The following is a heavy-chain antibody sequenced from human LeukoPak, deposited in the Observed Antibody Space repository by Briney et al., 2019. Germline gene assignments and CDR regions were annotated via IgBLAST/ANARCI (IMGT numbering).Heavy chain of an antibody. CDR3: AKTISQYYDFWSGYYSPFDY. Sequence: PSETLSLTCTVSGGSITSYYWSWIRQPPGKGLEWVSAVSGSGGSTYYADSVKGRFTMSRDNSKNTLYLQMNSLRADDTAVYYCAKTISQYYDFWSGYYSPFDYWGQGILVTVSS. V-gene: IGHV3-23*01. CDR2: VSGSGGST. D-gene: IGHD3-3*01. CDR1: GGSITSYY. J-gene: IGHJ4*02.